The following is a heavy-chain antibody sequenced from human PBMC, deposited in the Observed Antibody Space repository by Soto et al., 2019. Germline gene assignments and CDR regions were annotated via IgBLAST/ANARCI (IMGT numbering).Heavy chain of an antibody. D-gene: IGHD2-8*01. CDR1: GFTFSTYC. Sequence: EVQLVESGGGLVQPGGSLRLSCAASGFTFSTYCMNWVRRAPGRGLVWISYITSSSSTIYYADSVKGRFTISRDNAKNSLYLQKNSLRDEDTAMYYCARDNGMAGSFDPWGQGTLVTVSS. J-gene: IGHJ5*02. CDR3: ARDNGMAGSFDP. V-gene: IGHV3-48*02. CDR2: ITSSSSTI.